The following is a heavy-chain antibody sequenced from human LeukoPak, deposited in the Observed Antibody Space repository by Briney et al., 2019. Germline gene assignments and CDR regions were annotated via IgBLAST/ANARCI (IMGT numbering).Heavy chain of an antibody. CDR3: ARGTLYSGWSYYFDY. D-gene: IGHD6-19*01. CDR1: GGSISLSYYY. J-gene: IGHJ4*02. V-gene: IGHV4-39*07. CDR2: VYYSGIT. Sequence: KASETLSLTCSVSGGSISLSYYYWGWIRQPPGKALEWIGSVYYSGITSYNPSLKSRVTISVDMSKNHFSLRLSSVTAADTAMYYCARGTLYSGWSYYFDYWGQGSQVTVSS.